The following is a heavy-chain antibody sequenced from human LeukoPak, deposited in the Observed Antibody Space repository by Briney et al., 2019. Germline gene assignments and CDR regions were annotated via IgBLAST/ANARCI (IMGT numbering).Heavy chain of an antibody. CDR2: FDPEDGET. D-gene: IGHD6-13*01. CDR3: AIQRPQTGAAAGTKVSAFDI. CDR1: GYTLTELS. V-gene: IGHV1-24*01. J-gene: IGHJ3*02. Sequence: ASVKVSCKVSGYTLTELSMHWVRQAPGKGLEWMGGFDPEDGETIYAQKFQGRVTMTEDTSTDTAYMELSSLRSEDTAVYYCAIQRPQTGAAAGTKVSAFDIWGQGTMVTVSS.